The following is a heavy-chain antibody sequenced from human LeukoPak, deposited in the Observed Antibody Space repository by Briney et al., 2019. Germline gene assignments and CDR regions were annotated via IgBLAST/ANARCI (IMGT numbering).Heavy chain of an antibody. CDR1: DYTFTSYG. CDR2: ISAYNGNT. Sequence: ASVKVSCKASDYTFTSYGISWVRQAPGQGLEWMGWISAYNGNTNYAQKLQGRVTMTTDTSTSTAYMELRSLGSDDTAVYYCARVGDTAMVLDYWGQGTLVTVSS. CDR3: ARVGDTAMVLDY. J-gene: IGHJ4*02. D-gene: IGHD5-18*01. V-gene: IGHV1-18*01.